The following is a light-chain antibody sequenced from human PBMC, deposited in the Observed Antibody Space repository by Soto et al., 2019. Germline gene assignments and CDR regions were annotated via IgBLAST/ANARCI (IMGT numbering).Light chain of an antibody. V-gene: IGKV1-9*01. CDR2: AAS. J-gene: IGKJ5*01. Sequence: DIRLSKSPSFLSASEGDRVTITCRASQGISSYLAWYQQKPGKAPKLLIYAASTLQSGVPSRFSGSGSGTEYTLTISSLQPEDFATYYCQQLNSYPLTFGQGTRLEIK. CDR3: QQLNSYPLT. CDR1: QGISSY.